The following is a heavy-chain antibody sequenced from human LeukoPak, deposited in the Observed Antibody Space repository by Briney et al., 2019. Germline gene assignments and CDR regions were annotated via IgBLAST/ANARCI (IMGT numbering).Heavy chain of an antibody. CDR2: ISYDGSNK. V-gene: IGHV3-30-3*01. J-gene: IGHJ4*02. Sequence: QSGGSLRLSCAASGFTFSSYAMHWVRQAPGKGLEWVAVISYDGSNKYYADSVKGRFTISRDNSKNTLYLQMNSLRAEDTAVYYCATLGVYWGQGTLVTVS. CDR1: GFTFSSYA. CDR3: ATLGVY. D-gene: IGHD3-16*01.